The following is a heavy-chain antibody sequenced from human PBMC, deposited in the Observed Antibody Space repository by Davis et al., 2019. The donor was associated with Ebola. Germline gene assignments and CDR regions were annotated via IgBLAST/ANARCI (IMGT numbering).Heavy chain of an antibody. CDR2: INPNSGGT. D-gene: IGHD2-15*01. J-gene: IGHJ4*02. V-gene: IGHV1-2*02. CDR3: AREAVGCSGGSCYSGYFDY. CDR1: GYTFTGYY. Sequence: ASVKVSCKASGYTFTGYYMHWVRQAPGQGLEWMGWINPNSGGTNYAQKFQGRVTMTRDTSISTAYMELSRLRSDDTAVYYCAREAVGCSGGSCYSGYFDYWGQGTLVTVSS.